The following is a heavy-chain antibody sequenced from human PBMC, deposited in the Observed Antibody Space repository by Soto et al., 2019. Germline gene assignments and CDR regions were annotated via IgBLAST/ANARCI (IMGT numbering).Heavy chain of an antibody. CDR3: AKLSSSAVLRYFDGLSLPEAFDI. J-gene: IGHJ3*02. CDR2: ISYDGSNK. CDR1: GFTFSSYG. Sequence: QVQLVESGGGVVQPGRSLRLSCAASGFTFSSYGMHWVRQAPGKGLEWVAVISYDGSNKYYADSVKGRFTISRDNSKNTLYLQMNSLRAEDTAVYYCAKLSSSAVLRYFDGLSLPEAFDIWGPGTMVTVSS. V-gene: IGHV3-30*18. D-gene: IGHD3-9*01.